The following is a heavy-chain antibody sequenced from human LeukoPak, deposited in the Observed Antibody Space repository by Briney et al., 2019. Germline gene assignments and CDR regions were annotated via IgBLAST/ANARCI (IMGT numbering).Heavy chain of an antibody. CDR3: AKLGYGFDY. V-gene: IGHV3-30*18. Sequence: GGSLRLSCEVSGFTFRDYSIHWFRQAPGGGLEWVAHISYNGIDEHYAGSVKGRFTVSRDDSKNTAYLLMSGLTTEDTAFYYCAKLGYGFDYWGQGTLVTVSS. CDR1: GFTFRDYS. J-gene: IGHJ4*02. CDR2: ISYNGIDE. D-gene: IGHD2-15*01.